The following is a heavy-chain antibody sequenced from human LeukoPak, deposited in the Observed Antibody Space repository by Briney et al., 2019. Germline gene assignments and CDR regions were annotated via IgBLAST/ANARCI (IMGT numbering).Heavy chain of an antibody. D-gene: IGHD4-17*01. CDR2: ISYDGSNK. CDR3: ARDSQGLREETDYYYYYMDV. V-gene: IGHV3-30*04. J-gene: IGHJ6*03. Sequence: PGRSLRLSCAASGFTFSSYAMHWVRQAPGKGLEWVAVISYDGSNKYYADSVKGRFTISRDNSKNTLYLQMNSLRAEDTAVYYCARDSQGLREETDYYYYYMDVWGKGTTVTVSS. CDR1: GFTFSSYA.